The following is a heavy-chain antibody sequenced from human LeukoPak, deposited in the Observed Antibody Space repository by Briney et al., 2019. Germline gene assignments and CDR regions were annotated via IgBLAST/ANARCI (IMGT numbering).Heavy chain of an antibody. CDR1: GGSISSYY. CDR3: ARRRWELLIGLDY. V-gene: IGHV4-59*12. D-gene: IGHD1-26*01. CDR2: INYSGNI. J-gene: IGHJ4*02. Sequence: SETLSLTCTVSGGSISSYYWTWIRQPPGKGLEWIGYINYSGNINYNPSLKSRVTISVDTSKNQFSLKLSSVTAADTAVYYCARRRWELLIGLDYWGQGTLVTVSS.